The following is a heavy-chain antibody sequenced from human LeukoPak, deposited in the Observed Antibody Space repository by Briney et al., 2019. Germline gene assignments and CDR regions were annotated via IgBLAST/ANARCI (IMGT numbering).Heavy chain of an antibody. CDR1: GFTFDDYA. CDR2: INWNSGSI. J-gene: IGHJ3*02. D-gene: IGHD3-3*01. V-gene: IGHV3-9*03. CDR3: AKDMGRFLPGAFDI. Sequence: PGGSLRLSCAASGFTFDDYAMHWVRQVPGKGLRWISGINWNSGSIGYADSVKGRFTISRDNAKNSLYLQMNSLRAGDMALYYCAKDMGRFLPGAFDIWGQGTMVTVSS.